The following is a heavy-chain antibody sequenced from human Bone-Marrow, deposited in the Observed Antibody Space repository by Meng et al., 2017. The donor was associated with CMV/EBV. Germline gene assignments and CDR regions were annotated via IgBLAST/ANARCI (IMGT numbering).Heavy chain of an antibody. Sequence: GESLKISCAASGFTFSSYWMSWVRQAPGKGLEWVANIKQDGSEKYYVDSVKGRFTISRDNAKNTLYLQMNSLRAEDTAVYYCARARVVVPAAMAYWGQGTLVTVSS. CDR3: ARARVVVPAAMAY. V-gene: IGHV3-7*01. J-gene: IGHJ4*02. CDR2: IKQDGSEK. CDR1: GFTFSSYW. D-gene: IGHD2-2*01.